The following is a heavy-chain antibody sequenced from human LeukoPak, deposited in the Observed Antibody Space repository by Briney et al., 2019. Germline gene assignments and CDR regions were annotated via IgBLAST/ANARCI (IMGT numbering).Heavy chain of an antibody. D-gene: IGHD5-24*01. Sequence: SQTLSLTCAISGDSVSNNSAAWNWIRQSPSRGLEWLGRTYYRSKWHYDYAVSVKSRITVNPDPSKNQFSLQLNSVTPEDAAVYYCARVGIRWDSFDYWGQGTLVTVSS. CDR3: ARVGIRWDSFDY. J-gene: IGHJ4*02. CDR1: GDSVSNNSAA. V-gene: IGHV6-1*01. CDR2: TYYRSKWHY.